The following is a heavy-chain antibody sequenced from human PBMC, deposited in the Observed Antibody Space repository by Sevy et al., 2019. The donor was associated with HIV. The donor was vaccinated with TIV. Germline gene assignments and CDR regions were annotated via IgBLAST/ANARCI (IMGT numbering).Heavy chain of an antibody. V-gene: IGHV1-24*01. CDR1: GYTLTGLS. Sequence: ASVKVSCKVSGYTLTGLSMNWVRQAPGKGLEWMGRFDPEDGETIYAKNFQGRVTLTEETSRDTAYMELSSLRYEDTAVYYCATAREYYQDSSGYLDFWGQGTLVTVSS. D-gene: IGHD3-22*01. J-gene: IGHJ4*02. CDR2: FDPEDGET. CDR3: ATAREYYQDSSGYLDF.